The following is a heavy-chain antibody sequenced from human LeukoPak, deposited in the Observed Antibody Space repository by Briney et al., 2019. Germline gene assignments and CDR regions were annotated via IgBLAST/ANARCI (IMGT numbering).Heavy chain of an antibody. J-gene: IGHJ6*02. CDR3: ARDKTYYYGSGSYYPYYYYGMDV. CDR2: IWYDGSNK. V-gene: IGHV3-33*01. Sequence: VRSLRLSCAASGFTFSSYGMHWVRQAPGKGLEWVAVIWYDGSNKYYADSVKGRFTISRDNSKNTLYLQMNSLRAEDTAVYYCARDKTYYYGSGSYYPYYYYGMDVWGQGTTVTVSS. CDR1: GFTFSSYG. D-gene: IGHD3-10*01.